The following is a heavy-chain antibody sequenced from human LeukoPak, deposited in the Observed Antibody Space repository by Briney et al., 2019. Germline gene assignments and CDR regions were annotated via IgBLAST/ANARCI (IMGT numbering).Heavy chain of an antibody. Sequence: SETLSLTCTVSGGSISSHYWSWIRQPPGKGLEWIGYIYYSGSTNYNPSPKSRVTISVDTSKNQFSLKLSSVTAADTAVYYCARGRAAAWVGYWGQGTLVTVSS. J-gene: IGHJ4*02. CDR1: GGSISSHY. V-gene: IGHV4-59*11. CDR2: IYYSGST. CDR3: ARGRAAAWVGY. D-gene: IGHD6-13*01.